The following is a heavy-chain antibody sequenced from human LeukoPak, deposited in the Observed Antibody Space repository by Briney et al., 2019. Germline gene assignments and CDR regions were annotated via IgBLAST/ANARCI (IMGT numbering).Heavy chain of an antibody. Sequence: GASVKVSCKASGFSLTNNYMHWVRLGPGQGLEWMGYRRPTDAYTGFAPKFQGRVTVTRDTSTNTVYMELSSLRSDDTAVYYCAREGAVALKYFDIWGQGTLVTVSS. CDR3: AREGAVALKYFDI. D-gene: IGHD6-19*01. J-gene: IGHJ4*02. CDR2: RRPTDAYT. CDR1: GFSLTNNY. V-gene: IGHV1-46*01.